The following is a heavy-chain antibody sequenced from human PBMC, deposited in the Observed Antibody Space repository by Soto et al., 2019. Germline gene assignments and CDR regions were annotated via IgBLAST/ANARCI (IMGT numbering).Heavy chain of an antibody. V-gene: IGHV4-59*01. CDR1: GGSISTYY. J-gene: IGHJ6*03. CDR2: IFYSGST. D-gene: IGHD3-16*01. Sequence: SETLSLTCTVSGGSISTYYWSWIRQPPGKGLEYIGYIFYSGSTNYNPSLKSRVTISIDTSKYQFSLRLNSVTAADTAVYYCARTSRLGGYYYMDVWGKGATVTVSS. CDR3: ARTSRLGGYYYMDV.